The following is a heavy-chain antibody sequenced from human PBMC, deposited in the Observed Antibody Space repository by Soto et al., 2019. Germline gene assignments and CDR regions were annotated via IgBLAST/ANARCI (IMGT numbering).Heavy chain of an antibody. CDR1: GGFVSSGSYY. CDR2: MSHSGGT. CDR3: ARVERGTATTVVDAFDI. V-gene: IGHV4-34*01. D-gene: IGHD1-1*01. Sequence: QVQLQQWGAGLLKPSETLSLTCAVYGGFVSSGSYYWSWIRQPPGKGLEWIGEMSHSGGTHFNPSLHSRVTISVDTSKNQFSLKMSSVTAADTALYYCARVERGTATTVVDAFDIWGPGTMVTVSS. J-gene: IGHJ3*02.